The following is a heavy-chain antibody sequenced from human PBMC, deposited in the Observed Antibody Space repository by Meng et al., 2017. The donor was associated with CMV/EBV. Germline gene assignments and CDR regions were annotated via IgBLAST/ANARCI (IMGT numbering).Heavy chain of an antibody. CDR2: IYYSGST. V-gene: IGHV4-61*01. D-gene: IGHD3-3*01. J-gene: IGHJ6*02. CDR3: ARAATIFEYYGMDV. CDR1: GGSVSSGSYY. Sequence: SETLSLTCTVSGGSVSSGSYYWSWIRQPSGKGLEWIGYIYYSGSTNYNPSLKSRVTISVDTSKNQFSLKLSSVTAADTAVYYCARAATIFEYYGMDVWGQGTTVTVSS.